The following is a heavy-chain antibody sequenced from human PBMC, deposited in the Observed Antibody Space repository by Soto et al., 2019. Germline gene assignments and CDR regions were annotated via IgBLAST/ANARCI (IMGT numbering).Heavy chain of an antibody. J-gene: IGHJ4*02. CDR1: GGSISSYY. CDR3: ARSQLVGATRALDY. Sequence: SETLSLICTVSGGSISSYYRSWIRQPPGKGLEWIGYIYYSGSTNYNPSLKSRVTISVDTSKNQFSLKLSSVTAADTAVYYCARSQLVGATRALDYWGQGTLVTVSS. CDR2: IYYSGST. D-gene: IGHD1-26*01. V-gene: IGHV4-59*01.